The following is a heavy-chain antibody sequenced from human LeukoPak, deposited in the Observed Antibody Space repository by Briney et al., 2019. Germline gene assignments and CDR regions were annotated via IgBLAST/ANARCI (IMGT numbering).Heavy chain of an antibody. V-gene: IGHV3-53*01. CDR3: ARATKAVADFDL. J-gene: IGHJ2*01. CDR1: GFTVSSNY. D-gene: IGHD6-19*01. Sequence: GGSLRLSCSASGFTVSSNYMHWVRQAPGKGLEWVSMMYSGGATYYADSVRGRFTISRDNSMNMLHLQMNSLRVEDTAVYYCARATKAVADFDLWGRGALVTVSS. CDR2: MYSGGAT.